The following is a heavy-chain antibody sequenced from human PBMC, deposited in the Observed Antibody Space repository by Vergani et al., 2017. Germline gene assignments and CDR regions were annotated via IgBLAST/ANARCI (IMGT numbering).Heavy chain of an antibody. Sequence: EVQLAQSGAEVKKPVATMKISCKVSGYTFTDHYMHWVKQAPGKGLEWMGLVDPEDGETIYAEKFKGRVTIAADTSTDTDHLELSSLRSEDTAVYYCATPQTVTTGGMEVWGQGTTVIVSS. CDR1: GYTFTDHY. V-gene: IGHV1-69-2*01. D-gene: IGHD4-17*01. CDR3: ATPQTVTTGGMEV. J-gene: IGHJ6*02. CDR2: VDPEDGET.